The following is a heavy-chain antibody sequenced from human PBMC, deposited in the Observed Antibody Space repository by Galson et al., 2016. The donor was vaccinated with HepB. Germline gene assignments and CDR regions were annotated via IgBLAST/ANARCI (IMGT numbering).Heavy chain of an antibody. V-gene: IGHV3-7*01. J-gene: IGHJ4*02. CDR2: IKEDGTEK. CDR1: GFTFTNYW. D-gene: IGHD5-24*01. CDR3: AREGLADGSYFDY. Sequence: SLRLSCAASGFTFTNYWMTWVCQAPGKGLEWVANIKEDGTEKCYADSVKGRFTISRDNARNSLYLQMNSLRAEDTGIYYCAREGLADGSYFDYWGRGTLVTVS.